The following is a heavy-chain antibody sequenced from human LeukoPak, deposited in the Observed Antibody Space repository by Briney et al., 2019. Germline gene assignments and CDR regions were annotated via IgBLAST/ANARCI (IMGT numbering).Heavy chain of an antibody. CDR3: ARGAQYYYGSCDY. J-gene: IGHJ4*02. CDR2: INWNGGST. V-gene: IGHV3-20*04. D-gene: IGHD3-10*01. CDR1: GFTFSSYW. Sequence: PGGSLRLSCAASGFTFSSYWMSWVRHAPGKGLEWVSGINWNGGSTGYADSVKGRFTISRDNAKNSLYLQMNSLRAEDTAVYYCARGAQYYYGSCDYWGQGTLVTVSS.